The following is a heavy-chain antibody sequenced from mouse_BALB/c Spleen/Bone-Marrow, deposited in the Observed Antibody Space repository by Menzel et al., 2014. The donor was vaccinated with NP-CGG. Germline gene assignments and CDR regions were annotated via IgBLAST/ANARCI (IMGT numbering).Heavy chain of an antibody. V-gene: IGHV1S81*02. CDR1: GYTFTSYY. Sequence: QVQLQQSGAELVKPGASVKLSCKASGYTFTSYYMYWVKQRPGQGLEWIGGINPSNGGTNFNEKFKSKATLTVDKSSNTAYMQLSSLTSEDSAVYYCTRSYYAKEGAWFAYWGQGTLVTVSA. J-gene: IGHJ3*01. CDR3: TRSYYAKEGAWFAY. D-gene: IGHD1-1*01. CDR2: INPSNGGT.